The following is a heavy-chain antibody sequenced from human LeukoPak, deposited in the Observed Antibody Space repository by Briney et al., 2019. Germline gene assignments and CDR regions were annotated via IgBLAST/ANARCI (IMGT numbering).Heavy chain of an antibody. CDR2: IYYSGST. CDR3: ARAAKTGSYLFDY. J-gene: IGHJ4*02. D-gene: IGHD1-26*01. V-gene: IGHV4-31*03. CDR1: GGSINSGGYY. Sequence: PSETLSLTCTVSGGSINSGGYYWSWIRQHPGKGLEWIGYIYYSGSTHYNSSLKSRVTISLDMSKNQFSLKLSSVTAADTAVYYCARAAKTGSYLFDYWGQGALVTVSS.